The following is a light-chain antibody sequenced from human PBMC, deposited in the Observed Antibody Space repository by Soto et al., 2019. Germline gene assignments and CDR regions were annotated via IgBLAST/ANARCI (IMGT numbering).Light chain of an antibody. V-gene: IGLV4-69*01. CDR2: LNSDGSH. CDR1: SGHIGNA. J-gene: IGLJ2*01. CDR3: QTWDSGTVV. Sequence: QPVLTQSPSASASLGASVKLTCTLSSGHIGNAIAWHQQQPEKGPRYLMKLNSDGSHNKGDGIPDRFSGSSSGAERYLTISSLQSEDEADYYCQTWDSGTVVFAGGTKLTVL.